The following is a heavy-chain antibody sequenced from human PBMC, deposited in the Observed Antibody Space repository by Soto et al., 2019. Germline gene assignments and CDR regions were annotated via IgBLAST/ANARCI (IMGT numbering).Heavy chain of an antibody. CDR1: GFTFSASW. CDR3: VIGCDGAFAY. CDR2: INSDGSGT. Sequence: PGGSLRLSCAASGFTFSASWMHWVRQAPGKGLVWISRINSDGSGTVYADSVKGRFTISRDNAKKTLYLQMNSLGAEDTAVYYCVIGCDGAFAYWGQGATVTVYS. J-gene: IGHJ4*02. V-gene: IGHV3-74*01. D-gene: IGHD3-22*01.